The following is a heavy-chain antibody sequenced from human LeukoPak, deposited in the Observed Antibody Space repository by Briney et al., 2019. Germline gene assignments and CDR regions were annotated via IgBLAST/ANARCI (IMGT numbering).Heavy chain of an antibody. CDR2: IHYSGST. J-gene: IGHJ4*02. Sequence: PSETLSLTCTVSGGSIRSNYYWGWIRQSPGKGLEWIGSIHYSGSTYYNPSLKSRVTISRDTSKNQFSLKLSSVTATDTAVYYCARSRAEEGLSYWGQGTLVTVSS. CDR1: GGSIRSNYY. V-gene: IGHV4-39*01. D-gene: IGHD3-16*01. CDR3: ARSRAEEGLSY.